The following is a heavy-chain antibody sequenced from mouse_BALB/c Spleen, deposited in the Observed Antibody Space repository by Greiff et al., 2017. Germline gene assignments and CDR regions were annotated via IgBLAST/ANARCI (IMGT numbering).Heavy chain of an antibody. CDR2: IWAGGST. V-gene: IGHV2-9*02. Sequence: VKLVESGPGLVAPSQSLSITCTVSGFSLTSYGVHWVRQPPGKGLEWLGVIWAGGSTNYNSALMSRLSISKDNSKSQVFLKMNSLQTDDTAMYYCARDALYDYALDFDYWGQGTTLTVSS. J-gene: IGHJ2*01. D-gene: IGHD2-4*01. CDR1: GFSLTSYG. CDR3: ARDALYDYALDFDY.